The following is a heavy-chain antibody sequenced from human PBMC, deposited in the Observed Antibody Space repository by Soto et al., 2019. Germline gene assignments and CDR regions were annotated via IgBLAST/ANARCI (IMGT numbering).Heavy chain of an antibody. CDR2: IDPSDSYI. CDR1: GHSFTSYW. D-gene: IGHD1-26*01. Sequence: PGESLKISCQGSGHSFTSYWISWVRQMPGKGLEWMGRIDPSDSYINYSPSFQGHVTISADKSISTAYLQWSSLKASDTAIYYCATTRYTGSYLNFESWGQGALVTVSS. J-gene: IGHJ4*02. CDR3: ATTRYTGSYLNFES. V-gene: IGHV5-10-1*01.